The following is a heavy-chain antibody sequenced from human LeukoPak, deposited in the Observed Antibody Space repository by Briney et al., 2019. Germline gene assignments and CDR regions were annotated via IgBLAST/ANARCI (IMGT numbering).Heavy chain of an antibody. CDR1: GGSFSGYY. Sequence: SETLSLTCAVYGGSFSGYYWSWIRQPPGKGLEWIGEVNHSGSTNYNPSLKSRVTISVDTSKNQFSLKLSSVTAADTAVYYCATLGYSYGTDYWGQGTLVTVSS. V-gene: IGHV4-34*01. D-gene: IGHD5-18*01. CDR3: ATLGYSYGTDY. J-gene: IGHJ4*02. CDR2: VNHSGST.